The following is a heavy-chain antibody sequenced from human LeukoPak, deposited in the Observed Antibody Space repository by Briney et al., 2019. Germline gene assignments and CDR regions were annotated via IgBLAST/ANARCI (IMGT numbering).Heavy chain of an antibody. V-gene: IGHV1-18*01. J-gene: IGHJ4*02. D-gene: IGHD3-10*01. CDR1: GYTFTSYG. CDR3: ARDLQRGDIDY. Sequence: EGSVRVSCKASGYTFTSYGISWGRQAPGEGLEWRGWISAYNGNTNYAQKLPGRVTMTTNTSTSTAYMKLRSLRSDNTAVYYCARDLQRGDIDYWGQGTLVTVSS. CDR2: ISAYNGNT.